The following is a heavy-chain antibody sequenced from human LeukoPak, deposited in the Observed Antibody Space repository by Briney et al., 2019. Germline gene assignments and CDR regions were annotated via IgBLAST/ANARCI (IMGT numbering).Heavy chain of an antibody. CDR3: AGVEIRITIFGVVIIPDY. J-gene: IGHJ4*02. D-gene: IGHD3-3*01. Sequence: ASVKVSCKASGYTFTSYGISWVRQAPGQGLEWMGWISAYNGNTNYAQKLQGRVTMTTDTSTSTAYMELRSLRPDDTAVYYCAGVEIRITIFGVVIIPDYWGQGTLVTVSS. CDR1: GYTFTSYG. CDR2: ISAYNGNT. V-gene: IGHV1-18*01.